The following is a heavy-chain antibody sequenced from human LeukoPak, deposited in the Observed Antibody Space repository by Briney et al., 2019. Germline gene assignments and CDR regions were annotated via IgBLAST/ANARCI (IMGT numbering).Heavy chain of an antibody. Sequence: TSETLSLTCAVYGGSFSGYYWSWIRQPPGKGLEWIGEINHSGSTNYNPSLKSRVTISVDTSKNQFSLKLSSVTAADTAVYYCARGGLGYCSGTSCYRPNNWFDPWGQGTLVTVSS. V-gene: IGHV4-34*01. CDR2: INHSGST. CDR1: GGSFSGYY. J-gene: IGHJ5*02. D-gene: IGHD2-2*01. CDR3: ARGGLGYCSGTSCYRPNNWFDP.